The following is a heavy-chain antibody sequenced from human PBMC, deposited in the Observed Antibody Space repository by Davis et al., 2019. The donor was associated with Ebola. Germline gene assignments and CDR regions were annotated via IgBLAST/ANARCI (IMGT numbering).Heavy chain of an antibody. J-gene: IGHJ4*02. CDR3: VPGTWI. CDR2: VTWDSKSV. D-gene: IGHD5-18*01. Sequence: GSLRLSCAASGFTFSSYGMHWVRQAPGKGLEWVSRVTWDSKSVAYADSVQGRFTISRDNAKNSLYLQMNTLRVEDTAIYYCVPGTWIRGQGTLVTVSS. CDR1: GFTFSSYG. V-gene: IGHV3-48*04.